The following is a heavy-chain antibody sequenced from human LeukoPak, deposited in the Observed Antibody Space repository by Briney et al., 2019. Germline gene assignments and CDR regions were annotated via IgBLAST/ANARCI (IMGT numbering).Heavy chain of an antibody. V-gene: IGHV1-2*02. CDR2: INPNSGGT. J-gene: IGHJ5*02. D-gene: IGHD3-10*01. CDR3: ARDRNSGVIGVNWFDP. CDR1: GYTFTGYY. Sequence: GASVKVSCKASGYTFTGYYMHWVRQAPGQGLEWMGWINPNSGGTNYAQKFQGRVTMTRDTSISTAYMELSRLRPDDTAVYYCARDRNSGVIGVNWFDPWGQGTLVTVSS.